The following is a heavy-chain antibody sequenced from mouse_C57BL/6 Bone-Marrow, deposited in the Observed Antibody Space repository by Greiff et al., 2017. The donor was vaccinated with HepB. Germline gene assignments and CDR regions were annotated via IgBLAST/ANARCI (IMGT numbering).Heavy chain of an antibody. J-gene: IGHJ4*01. CDR3: ARVYYGNFHYAMDY. CDR1: GFTFSDYY. V-gene: IGHV5-16*01. D-gene: IGHD2-1*01. Sequence: EVKVVESEGGLVQPGRSMKLSCTASGFTFSDYYMAWVRQVPEKGLEWVANINYDGSSTYYLDSLKSRFIISRDNAKNILYLQMSSLKSEDTATYYCARVYYGNFHYAMDYWGQGTSVTVSS. CDR2: INYDGSST.